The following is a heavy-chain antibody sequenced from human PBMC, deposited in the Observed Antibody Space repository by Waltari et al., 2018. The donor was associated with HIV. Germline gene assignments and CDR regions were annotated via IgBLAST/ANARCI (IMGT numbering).Heavy chain of an antibody. CDR1: GGPIRSGTYY. CDR2: IYTSGST. V-gene: IGHV4-61*02. Sequence: QVQLQESGPGLVKPSQTLSLTCTVSGGPIRSGTYYGSWIRQPAGKGLEWIGRIYTSGSTNYNPSLKSRVTISVDTSKNQFSLKLSSVTAADTAVYYCAREQQLVHGFDYWGQGTLVTVSS. D-gene: IGHD6-13*01. J-gene: IGHJ4*02. CDR3: AREQQLVHGFDY.